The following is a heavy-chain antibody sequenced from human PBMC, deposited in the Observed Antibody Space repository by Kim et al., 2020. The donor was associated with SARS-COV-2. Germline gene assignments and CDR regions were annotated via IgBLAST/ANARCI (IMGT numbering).Heavy chain of an antibody. CDR2: INTNTGNP. CDR1: GYTFTSYA. D-gene: IGHD3-22*01. Sequence: ASVKVSCKASGYTFTSYAMNWVRQAPGQGLEWMGWINTNTGNPTYAQGFTGRFVFSLDTSVSTAYLQISSLKAEDTAVYYCARDPTSTYYYDSSGYYYGGGWFDPWGQGTLVTVSS. V-gene: IGHV7-4-1*02. J-gene: IGHJ5*02. CDR3: ARDPTSTYYYDSSGYYYGGGWFDP.